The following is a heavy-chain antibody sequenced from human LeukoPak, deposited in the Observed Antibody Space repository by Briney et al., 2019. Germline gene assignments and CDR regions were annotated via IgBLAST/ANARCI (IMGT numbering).Heavy chain of an antibody. CDR2: IYTSGST. Sequence: SQTLSLTCTVSGGSISSGSYYWSWIRQPAGKGLEWIGRIYTSGSTNYNPSLKSRVTISVDTSKNQFSLRLSSVTAADTAVYYCARGGDHYGSGPRDYWGQGTLVTVSS. J-gene: IGHJ4*02. CDR3: ARGGDHYGSGPRDY. D-gene: IGHD3-10*01. V-gene: IGHV4-61*02. CDR1: GGSISSGSYY.